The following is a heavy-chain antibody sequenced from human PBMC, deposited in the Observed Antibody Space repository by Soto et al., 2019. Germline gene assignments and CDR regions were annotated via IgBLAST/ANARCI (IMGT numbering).Heavy chain of an antibody. CDR3: AREARAAPGDFYYYYMDV. V-gene: IGHV4-59*01. Sequence: PSETLSLTCTVSGGSISSYYWSWIRQPPGKGLEWIGYLYYGGNTNYSPSLKSRVTISLDTSKTQFSLKLHSVTAADTAVYYCAREARAAPGDFYYYYMDVWGKGTKVTVSS. CDR2: LYYGGNT. J-gene: IGHJ6*03. CDR1: GGSISSYY. D-gene: IGHD6-13*01.